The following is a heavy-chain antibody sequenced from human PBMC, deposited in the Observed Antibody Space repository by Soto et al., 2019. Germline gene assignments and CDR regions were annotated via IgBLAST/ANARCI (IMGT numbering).Heavy chain of an antibody. Sequence: PGESLKISCKVSGYSFTSYWISWVRQMPGKGLEWMGRIDPSDSYTNYSPSFQGHVTISADKSISTAYLQWSSLKASDTAMYYCARLAYSSVPLNYYGMDVWGQGTTVTVSS. CDR2: IDPSDSYT. D-gene: IGHD6-25*01. CDR3: ARLAYSSVPLNYYGMDV. CDR1: GYSFTSYW. J-gene: IGHJ6*02. V-gene: IGHV5-10-1*01.